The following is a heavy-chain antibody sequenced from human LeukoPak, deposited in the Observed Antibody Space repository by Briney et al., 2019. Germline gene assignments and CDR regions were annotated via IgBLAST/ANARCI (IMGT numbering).Heavy chain of an antibody. J-gene: IGHJ5*02. Sequence: PGGSLRLSCAASGFTFSSYWMSWVRQAPGKGLEWVANIKQDGSEKYYVDSVKGRFTTSRDNAKNSLYLQMNSLRAEDTAVYYCARDPKQDIVVVPALGWFDPWGQGALVTVSS. V-gene: IGHV3-7*01. CDR3: ARDPKQDIVVVPALGWFDP. CDR1: GFTFSSYW. CDR2: IKQDGSEK. D-gene: IGHD2-2*01.